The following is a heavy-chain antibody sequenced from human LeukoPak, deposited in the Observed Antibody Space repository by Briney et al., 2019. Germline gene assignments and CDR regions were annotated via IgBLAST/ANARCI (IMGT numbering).Heavy chain of an antibody. D-gene: IGHD2-2*01. CDR2: IYTSGST. Sequence: SETLSLTCTVSGGSISSGSDYWSWIRQPAGKGLEWIGRIYTSGSTNYNPSLKSRVTISVDTSKNQFSLKLSSVTAADTAVYSCAISPYLGYCSSTSCSNAFDIWGQGTMVTVSS. J-gene: IGHJ3*02. CDR1: GGSISSGSDY. CDR3: AISPYLGYCSSTSCSNAFDI. V-gene: IGHV4-61*02.